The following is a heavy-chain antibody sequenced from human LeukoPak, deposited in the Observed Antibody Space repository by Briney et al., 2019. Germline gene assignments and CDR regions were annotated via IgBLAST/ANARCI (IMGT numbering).Heavy chain of an antibody. Sequence: GGSLRLSCATSGFTFSGDWMHWGRQAPGKGLVWVSLIYGDGGTAYYADSVEGRFTISRDNAKNTLYLQMDSLRVDDTAVYYCVRDGRGTKPLDYWGQGTLVTVSS. CDR2: IYGDGGTA. D-gene: IGHD1-26*01. V-gene: IGHV3-74*01. CDR1: GFTFSGDW. CDR3: VRDGRGTKPLDY. J-gene: IGHJ4*02.